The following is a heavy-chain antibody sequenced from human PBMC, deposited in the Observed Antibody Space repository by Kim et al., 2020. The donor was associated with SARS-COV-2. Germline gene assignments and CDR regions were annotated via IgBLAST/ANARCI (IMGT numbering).Heavy chain of an antibody. CDR3: ARGEWDSSSSSDWFDP. J-gene: IGHJ5*02. CDR2: MNPNSGNT. D-gene: IGHD6-6*01. Sequence: ASVKVSCKASGYTFTSYDINWVRQATGQGLEWMGWMNPNSGNTGYAQKFQGRVTMTRNTSISTAYMELSSLRSEDMAVYYCARGEWDSSSSSDWFDPWGQGTLFTVSS. CDR1: GYTFTSYD. V-gene: IGHV1-8*01.